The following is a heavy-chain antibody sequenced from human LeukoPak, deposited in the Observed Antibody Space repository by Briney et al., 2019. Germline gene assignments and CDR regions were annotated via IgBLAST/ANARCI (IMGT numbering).Heavy chain of an antibody. V-gene: IGHV3-21*01. J-gene: IGHJ4*02. CDR2: ISSSSSYI. CDR3: ARDHDYSNYGEYFDY. CDR1: GFTFSSYS. Sequence: GSLRLSCAASGFTFSSYSMNWVRQAPGKGLEWVSSISSSSSYIYYADSVKRRFTISRDNAKNSLYLQMNSLRAEDTAVYYCARDHDYSNYGEYFDYWGQGTLVTVSS. D-gene: IGHD4-11*01.